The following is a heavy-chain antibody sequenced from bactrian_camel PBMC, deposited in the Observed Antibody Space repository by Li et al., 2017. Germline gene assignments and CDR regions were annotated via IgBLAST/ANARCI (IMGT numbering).Heavy chain of an antibody. CDR1: GVTFSSYA. CDR3: AADAAGAGLETMDLCGL. V-gene: IGHV3S40*01. CDR2: MTAGGGNT. Sequence: VQLVESGGGLVQPGGSLRLSCAASGVTFSSYAMIWVRQAPGKGLEWVSGMTAGGGNTYYADSVKGRFTMSRDNAKNTVYLQMNSLKPEDTTVYYCAADAAGAGLETMDLCGLWGQGTQVTVS. J-gene: IGHJ6*01.